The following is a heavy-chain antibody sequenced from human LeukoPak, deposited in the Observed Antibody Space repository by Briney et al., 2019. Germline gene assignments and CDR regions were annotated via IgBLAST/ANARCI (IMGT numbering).Heavy chain of an antibody. J-gene: IGHJ4*02. V-gene: IGHV3-74*01. CDR3: GRGGVVGAFDY. CDR2: IQNDGTT. CDR1: GFTLENYW. D-gene: IGHD1-26*01. Sequence: GGSLRLSCAASGFTLENYWMHWVRQAPGKGLVWVSVIQNDGTTTYADSVKGRFTISRDNAKNTMYLQMNSLRVDDTAVYYCGRGGVVGAFDYWGQGILVTVSS.